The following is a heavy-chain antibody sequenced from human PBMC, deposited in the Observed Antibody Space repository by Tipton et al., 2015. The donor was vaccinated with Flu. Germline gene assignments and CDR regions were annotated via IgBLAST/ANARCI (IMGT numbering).Heavy chain of an antibody. D-gene: IGHD6-19*01. Sequence: TLSLTCAVYGGSFNGYYWSWIRQPAGKGLEWIGRIYMGGRTNYNPSLKSRVTMSLDLFKNQISLRLSSVTAADTAVYYCVRERRGGWPFYDAFDFWGQGTTVTVSS. CDR3: VRERRGGWPFYDAFDF. CDR1: GGSFNGYY. CDR2: IYMGGRT. J-gene: IGHJ3*01. V-gene: IGHV4-4*07.